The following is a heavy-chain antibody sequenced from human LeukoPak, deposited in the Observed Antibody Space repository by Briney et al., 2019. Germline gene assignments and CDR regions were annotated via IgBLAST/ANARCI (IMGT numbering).Heavy chain of an antibody. V-gene: IGHV4-4*07. D-gene: IGHD3-3*01. CDR2: IYTSGST. J-gene: IGHJ4*02. CDR3: ARRDWSAYQLDF. CDR1: GGSISSYY. Sequence: SETLSLTCTVSGGSISSYYWSWIRQPAGKGLEWIGRIYTSGSTNYNPSLKSRVTMSVDTSKNQFSLKLTSVTAADTAVYFCARRDWSAYQLDFWGRGILVVASS.